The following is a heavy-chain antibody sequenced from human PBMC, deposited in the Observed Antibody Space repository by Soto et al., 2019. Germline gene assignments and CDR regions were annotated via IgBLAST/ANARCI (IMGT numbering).Heavy chain of an antibody. D-gene: IGHD7-27*01. CDR3: ARRWGYSFDY. CDR1: GGSISSYY. J-gene: IGHJ4*02. Sequence: SETLSLTCTVSGGSISSYYCGCIRRPPGKGLEWIGSIYYSGSTYYNPSLKSRVTISVDTSKNQFSLKLSSVTAADTAVYYCARRWGYSFDYWGQGTLVTVSS. V-gene: IGHV4-39*01. CDR2: IYYSGST.